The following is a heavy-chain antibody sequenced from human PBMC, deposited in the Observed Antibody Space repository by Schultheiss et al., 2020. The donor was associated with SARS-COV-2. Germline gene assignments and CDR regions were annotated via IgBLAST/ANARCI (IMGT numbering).Heavy chain of an antibody. J-gene: IGHJ3*02. CDR3: ARVDWGSFYAFDI. Sequence: ASVKVSCKASGYTFTGYYMHWVRQAPGQGLEWMGWINPNSGGTNYAQKFQGRVTMTRDTSISTAYMELSRLRSDDTAVYYCARVDWGSFYAFDIWGQGTMVTVSS. CDR1: GYTFTGYY. V-gene: IGHV1-2*02. D-gene: IGHD3/OR15-3a*01. CDR2: INPNSGGT.